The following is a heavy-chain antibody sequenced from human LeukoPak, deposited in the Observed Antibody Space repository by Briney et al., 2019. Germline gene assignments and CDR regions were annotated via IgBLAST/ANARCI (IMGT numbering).Heavy chain of an antibody. V-gene: IGHV4-39*07. CDR1: GGSISSSSYY. Sequence: SETLSLTCTVSGGSISSSSYYWGWLRQPPGKGLEWIGSIYYSGTTYYNPSLKSRVTISVDTSKNQFSLKLSSVTAADTAVYYCARFGYVVVPAAISYWGQGTLVTVSS. CDR2: IYYSGTT. J-gene: IGHJ4*02. D-gene: IGHD2-2*01. CDR3: ARFGYVVVPAAISY.